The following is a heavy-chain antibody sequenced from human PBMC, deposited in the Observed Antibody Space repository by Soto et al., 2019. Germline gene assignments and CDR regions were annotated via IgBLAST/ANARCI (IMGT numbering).Heavy chain of an antibody. CDR2: IYYSGST. V-gene: IGHV4-39*01. Sequence: SETLSLTCTVSGGSISSSSYYWGWIRQPPGKGLEWIGSIYYSGSTYYNPSLKSRVTISVDTSKNQFSLKLSSVTAADTAVYYCARHTGYSSSWYEAYYYYGMDVWGQGTTVTVSS. CDR1: GGSISSSSYY. D-gene: IGHD6-13*01. J-gene: IGHJ6*02. CDR3: ARHTGYSSSWYEAYYYYGMDV.